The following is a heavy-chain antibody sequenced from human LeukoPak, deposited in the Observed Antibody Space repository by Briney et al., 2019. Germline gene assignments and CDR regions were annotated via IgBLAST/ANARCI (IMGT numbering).Heavy chain of an antibody. CDR1: GGSFSGYY. V-gene: IGHV4-34*01. Sequence: SETLSLTCAVYGGSFSGYYWSWIRQPPGKGLEWIGEINHSGSTNYNPSLKSRVTISVDTSKNQFSLKLSSVTAADTTVYYCARGDRDGYFDYWGQGTLVTVSS. J-gene: IGHJ4*02. CDR3: ARGDRDGYFDY. D-gene: IGHD5-24*01. CDR2: INHSGST.